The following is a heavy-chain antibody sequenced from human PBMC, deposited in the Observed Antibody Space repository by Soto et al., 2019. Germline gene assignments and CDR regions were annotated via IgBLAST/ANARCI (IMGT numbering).Heavy chain of an antibody. CDR1: GFTFSSYG. CDR3: AKEPSSGWYWAINWFDS. Sequence: GGSLRLSCAASGFTFSSYGMHWVRQAPGKGLEWVAVISYDGSNKYYADSVKGRFTISRDNSKNTLYLQMNSLRAEDTAVYYCAKEPSSGWYWAINWFDSWGQGTRVTVSS. D-gene: IGHD6-19*01. CDR2: ISYDGSNK. V-gene: IGHV3-30*18. J-gene: IGHJ5*01.